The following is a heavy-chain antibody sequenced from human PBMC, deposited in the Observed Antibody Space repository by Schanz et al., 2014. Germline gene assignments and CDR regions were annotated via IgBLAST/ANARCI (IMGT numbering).Heavy chain of an antibody. CDR2: ISDDGSGK. CDR3: ASDYNYFETEAP. D-gene: IGHD3-16*01. J-gene: IGHJ5*02. CDR1: GFTFSRYG. V-gene: IGHV3-30*03. Sequence: QVHLVESGGGVVQPGRSLRLSCAASGFTFSRYGMHWVRQAPGKGLEWVAVISDDGSGKYSADSVKGRFTISRDNANNSLFLRMNSLRAEDTAVYYCASDYNYFETEAPWGQGTLVTGSS.